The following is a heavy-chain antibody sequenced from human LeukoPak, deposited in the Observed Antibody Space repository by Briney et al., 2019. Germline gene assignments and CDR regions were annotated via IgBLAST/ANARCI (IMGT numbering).Heavy chain of an antibody. V-gene: IGHV3-13*04. CDR1: GFSFSSYD. CDR2: IGSAGDT. CDR3: ARGGLREFNEDYYYNHGMDV. J-gene: IGHJ6*02. D-gene: IGHD3-16*01. Sequence: PGGSLRLSCAASGFSFSSYDMHWVRQVTGKGLEWVSAIGSAGDTYYPGSVKGRLTISRENAKNSLYLQMNSLRAGDTAVYYCARGGLREFNEDYYYNHGMDVWGQGTTVTGSS.